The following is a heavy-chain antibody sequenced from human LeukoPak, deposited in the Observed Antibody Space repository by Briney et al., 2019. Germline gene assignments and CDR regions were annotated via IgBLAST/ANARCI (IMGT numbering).Heavy chain of an antibody. V-gene: IGHV1-2*02. CDR1: GYTFTGYY. CDR2: INPNSGGT. J-gene: IGHJ4*02. D-gene: IGHD3-10*01. Sequence: ASVKVSCKASGYTFTGYYMHWVRQAPGQGLEWMGWINPNSGGTNYAQKFQGRVTMTRDTSISTAYMELSRLRSDDTAVYYCARVTMVRGVITALFDYWGQGTLVTVSS. CDR3: ARVTMVRGVITALFDY.